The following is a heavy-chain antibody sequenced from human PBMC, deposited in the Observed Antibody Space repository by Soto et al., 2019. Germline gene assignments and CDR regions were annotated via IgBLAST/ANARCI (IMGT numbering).Heavy chain of an antibody. D-gene: IGHD1-26*01. V-gene: IGHV3-30-3*01. Sequence: QVQLVESGGGVVQPGRSLRLSCAASGFTFSSYAMHWVRQAPGKGLEWVAVISYDGSNKYYADSVKGRFTISRDNSKNTLYLQMNSLRAEDTAVYYCAYGATFDSWGQGTLVTVSS. CDR3: AYGATFDS. J-gene: IGHJ4*02. CDR1: GFTFSSYA. CDR2: ISYDGSNK.